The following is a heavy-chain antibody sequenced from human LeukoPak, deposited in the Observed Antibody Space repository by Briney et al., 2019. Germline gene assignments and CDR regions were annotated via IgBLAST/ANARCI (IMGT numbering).Heavy chain of an antibody. CDR1: VYTFTIYG. CDR3: ARVEFGGFDP. V-gene: IGHV1-18*01. CDR2: ISEYNDNT. Sequence: GASVTVSFTASVYTFTIYGISWVRQAPGQGREWMGWISEYNDNTKSAQNLQGRVTMTTDTSTSTAYMELRSLRSDDTAVYYCARVEFGGFDPWGQGTLVTVSS. D-gene: IGHD3-10*01. J-gene: IGHJ5*02.